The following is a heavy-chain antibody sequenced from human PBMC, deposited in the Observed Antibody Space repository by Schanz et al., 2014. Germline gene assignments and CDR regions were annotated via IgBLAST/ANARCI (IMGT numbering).Heavy chain of an antibody. CDR1: GFDFSGHN. CDR3: ARQRSYFYAMDV. V-gene: IGHV3-48*04. Sequence: VQLVESGGGLVQPGGSLRLSCVASGFDFSGHNMNWVRQAPGKGLEWLSYISSVGISKYYADPVKGRFTISRDSAKNSLYLQMNSLRAEDTAVYYCARQRSYFYAMDVWGQGTTVTVSS. J-gene: IGHJ6*02. CDR2: ISSVGISK.